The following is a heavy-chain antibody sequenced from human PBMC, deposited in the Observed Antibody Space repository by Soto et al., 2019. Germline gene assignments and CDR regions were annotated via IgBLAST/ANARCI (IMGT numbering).Heavy chain of an antibody. CDR2: ISWNSGSI. V-gene: IGHV3-9*01. D-gene: IGHD6-19*01. CDR3: AKDISYSSGWYNRYAFDI. CDR1: GFTFDDYA. Sequence: EVQLVESGGGLVQPGRSLRLSCAASGFTFDDYAMHWVRQAPGKGLEWVSGISWNSGSIGYADSVKGRFTISRDNAKNSLYLQMNSLRAEDTALYYCAKDISYSSGWYNRYAFDIWGQGTMVTVSS. J-gene: IGHJ3*02.